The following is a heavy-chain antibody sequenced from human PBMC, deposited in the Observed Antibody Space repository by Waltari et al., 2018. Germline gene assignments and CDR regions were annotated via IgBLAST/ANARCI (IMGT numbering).Heavy chain of an antibody. V-gene: IGHV4-34*02. CDR3: AHITGG. CDR1: GGSFSGYY. Sequence: QVYLQQWGAGLLKPLETLSLTCAVYGGSFSGYYWTWIRQPPGKGLEWIGEINHSGSTNYNPSLKSRVTISVDTSKNQFSLKLTSVTAADTAVYYCAHITGGWGQGTLVTVSS. CDR2: INHSGST. J-gene: IGHJ4*02. D-gene: IGHD1-20*01.